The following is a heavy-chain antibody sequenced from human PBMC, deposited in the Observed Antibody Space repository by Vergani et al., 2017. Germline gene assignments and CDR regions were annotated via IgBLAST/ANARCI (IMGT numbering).Heavy chain of an antibody. V-gene: IGHV3-66*03. J-gene: IGHJ4*02. CDR3: AKDRGDYGDYEGPFDY. Sequence: EVQLVESGGGLIQPGGSLRLSCAASGFTVSSNYMSWVRQAPGKGLEWVSVIYSGGSTYYADSVKGRFTIPRDNSKNTLYLQMNSLRAEDTAVYYCAKDRGDYGDYEGPFDYWGQGTLVTVSS. CDR1: GFTVSSNY. CDR2: IYSGGST. D-gene: IGHD4-17*01.